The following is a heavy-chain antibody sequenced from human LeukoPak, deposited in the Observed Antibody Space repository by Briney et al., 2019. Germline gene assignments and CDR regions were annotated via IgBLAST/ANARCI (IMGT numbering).Heavy chain of an antibody. CDR3: ARDNYDSSGYYFD. CDR1: GFTFSSYE. V-gene: IGHV3-48*03. D-gene: IGHD3-22*01. CDR2: ISSSGSTT. Sequence: GGSLRLSCAASGFTFSSYEMNWVRQAPGKGLEWVSYISSSGSTTHYADSGKGRFTISRDNAKNSLYLQMNSLRAEDTAVYYCARDNYDSSGYYFDWGQGTLVTVSS. J-gene: IGHJ4*02.